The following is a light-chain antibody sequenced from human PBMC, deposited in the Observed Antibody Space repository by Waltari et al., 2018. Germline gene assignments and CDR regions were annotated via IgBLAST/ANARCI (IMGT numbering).Light chain of an antibody. CDR2: DVT. CDR3: ISYTSSGTYV. V-gene: IGLV2-14*01. Sequence: QSALTQPASVSGSPGQSIAFSCTGTSSDVGGYNYVSWYQQHPGKAPKLMIYDVTKRPSGISSRFSGSKSGYTASLTISGLQAEDEADYYCISYTSSGTYVFGTGTKVTVL. CDR1: SSDVGGYNY. J-gene: IGLJ1*01.